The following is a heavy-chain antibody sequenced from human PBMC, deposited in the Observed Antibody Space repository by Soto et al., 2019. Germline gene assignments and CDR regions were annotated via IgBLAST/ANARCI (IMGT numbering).Heavy chain of an antibody. CDR2: ISDHNGDT. CDR1: GYTFSTSG. Sequence: QVQLVQSGAEVKEPGASVKVSCKASGYTFSTSGITWVRQAPGQGLEWKGWISDHNGDTKYAQKLQGRVTMTTDTSTSTDYMELRSLRSDDTAIYYCARRGNRNYASDYWGQGTLVTVSS. CDR3: ARRGNRNYASDY. D-gene: IGHD1-7*01. V-gene: IGHV1-18*01. J-gene: IGHJ4*02.